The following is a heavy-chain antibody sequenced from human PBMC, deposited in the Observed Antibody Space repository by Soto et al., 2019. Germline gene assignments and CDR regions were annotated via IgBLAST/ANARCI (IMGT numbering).Heavy chain of an antibody. CDR3: ARHYRGTGSGNSEFDP. D-gene: IGHD3-10*01. CDR2: IYYSGST. V-gene: IGHV4-39*01. CDR1: GGSISSSSYY. J-gene: IGHJ5*02. Sequence: SETLSLTCTVSGGSISSSSYYWGWIRQPPGKGLEWIGSIYYSGSTYYNPSLKSRVTISVDTPQNQFSLRLSSVTAADTAVYYCARHYRGTGSGNSEFDPWGQGTLVTVSS.